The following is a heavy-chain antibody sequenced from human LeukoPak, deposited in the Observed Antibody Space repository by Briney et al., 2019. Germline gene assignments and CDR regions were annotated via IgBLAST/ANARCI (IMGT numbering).Heavy chain of an antibody. D-gene: IGHD6-13*01. J-gene: IGHJ5*02. Sequence: SVKVSCKASGYTFTSYGISWVRQAPGQGLEWMGGIIPIFGTANYAQKFQGRVTITADESTSTAYMELSSLRSEDTAVYYCARGRQQLINWFDPWGQGTLVTVSS. V-gene: IGHV1-69*13. CDR2: IIPIFGTA. CDR3: ARGRQQLINWFDP. CDR1: GYTFTSYG.